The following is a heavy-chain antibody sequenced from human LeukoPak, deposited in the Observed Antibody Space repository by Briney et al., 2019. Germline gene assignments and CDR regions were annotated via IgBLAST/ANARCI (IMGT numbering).Heavy chain of an antibody. D-gene: IGHD4-17*01. Sequence: PGGSLRLSCAASGFTFSSYAMSWVRQAPGKGLEWVSAISGSGGSTYYADSVKGRFTISRDNSNNTLYLQMNSLRAEDTAVYYCAKGYDYEIYYYYYYMDVWGKGTTVTVSS. CDR3: AKGYDYEIYYYYYYMDV. J-gene: IGHJ6*03. CDR1: GFTFSSYA. CDR2: ISGSGGST. V-gene: IGHV3-23*01.